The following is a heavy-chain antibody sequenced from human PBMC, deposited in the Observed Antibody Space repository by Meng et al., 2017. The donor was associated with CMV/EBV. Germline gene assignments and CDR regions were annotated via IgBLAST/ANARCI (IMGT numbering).Heavy chain of an antibody. CDR1: GGTFSSYA. Sequence: SVKVSCKASGGTFSSYAISWVRQAPGQGLEWMGGIIPILGIANYAQKFQGRVTITADKSTSTAYLELSSLRSEDTAVYYGSWHHGSIAVAGTPPSSDYYYGMDVWGQGTTVTVSS. CDR3: SWHHGSIAVAGTPPSSDYYYGMDV. J-gene: IGHJ6*02. CDR2: IIPILGIA. D-gene: IGHD6-19*01. V-gene: IGHV1-69*10.